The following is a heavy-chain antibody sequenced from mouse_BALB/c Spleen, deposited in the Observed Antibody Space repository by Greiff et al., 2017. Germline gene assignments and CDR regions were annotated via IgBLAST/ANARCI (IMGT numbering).Heavy chain of an antibody. CDR2: IDTSDSYT. J-gene: IGHJ4*01. CDR3: AREGVYYGLLAMDY. CDR1: GYTFTDYW. D-gene: IGHD2-1*01. V-gene: IGHV1-69*01. Sequence: QVQLQQPGAELVMPGASVKMSCKASGYTFTDYWMHWVKQRPGQGLEWIGAIDTSDSYTSYNQKFKGKATLTVDESSSTAYMQHSSLTSEDSAVYYCAREGVYYGLLAMDYWGQGTSVTVSS.